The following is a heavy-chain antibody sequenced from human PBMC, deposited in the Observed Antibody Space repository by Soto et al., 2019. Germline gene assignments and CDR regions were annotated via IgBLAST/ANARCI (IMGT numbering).Heavy chain of an antibody. CDR3: ARGTRPPGDY. Sequence: GGSLRLSCAASGFTFSSYSVNWVRQAPGKGLEWVSSISSSSSYIYYADSVKGRFTISRDDAKNSLYLQMNSLRAEDTAVYYCARGTRPPGDYWGQGTLVTVSS. J-gene: IGHJ4*02. V-gene: IGHV3-21*01. CDR2: ISSSSSYI. D-gene: IGHD3-10*01. CDR1: GFTFSSYS.